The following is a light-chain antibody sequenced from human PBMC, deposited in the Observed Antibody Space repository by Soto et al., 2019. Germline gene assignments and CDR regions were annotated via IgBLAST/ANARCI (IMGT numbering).Light chain of an antibody. CDR3: QQYGSSYT. J-gene: IGKJ2*01. CDR2: LAS. CDR1: QAVNTR. V-gene: IGKV3D-11*03. Sequence: EIVLTQSPATLSSFPGDRVTLSCRASQAVNTRLAWYQHRPGQAPRLLIYLASNRAAGVPARFSGSGSGTDFTLTISRLEPEDVAVYHCQQYGSSYTFGQGTKLEIK.